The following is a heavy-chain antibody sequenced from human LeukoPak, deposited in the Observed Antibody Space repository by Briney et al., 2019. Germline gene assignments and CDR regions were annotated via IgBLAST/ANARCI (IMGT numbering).Heavy chain of an antibody. CDR3: VRGVGYTLLS. J-gene: IGHJ5*02. V-gene: IGHV3-30-3*01. Sequence: GGSLRLSCADSGLTFGTSAMHWARQAPGKGLEWVAVVSFDGSNEKYADSVRGRFTISRDNSKKMLYLQMNSLSREDTAVYYCVRGVGYTLLSWGQGTLVTVSS. CDR1: GLTFGTSA. CDR2: VSFDGSNE. D-gene: IGHD1-1*01.